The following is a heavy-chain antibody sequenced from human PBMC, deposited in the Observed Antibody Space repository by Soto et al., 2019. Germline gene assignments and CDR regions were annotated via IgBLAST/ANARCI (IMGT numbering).Heavy chain of an antibody. V-gene: IGHV3-30-3*01. D-gene: IGHD3-22*01. CDR1: GFTFSSYA. Sequence: GGSLRLSCAASGFTFSSYAMHWVRQAPGKGLEWVAVISYDGSNKYYADSVKGRFTISRDNSKNTLYLQMNSLRAEDTAVYYCARASIESYYYDSSGYYWDYFDYWGQGTLVTVSS. CDR2: ISYDGSNK. CDR3: ARASIESYYYDSSGYYWDYFDY. J-gene: IGHJ4*02.